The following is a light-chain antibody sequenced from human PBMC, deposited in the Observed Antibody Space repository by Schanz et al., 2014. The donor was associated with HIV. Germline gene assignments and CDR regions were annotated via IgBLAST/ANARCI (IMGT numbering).Light chain of an antibody. V-gene: IGLV1-47*01. Sequence: QSALTQPPSASGTPGQRVTISCSGSSSNIGSNYVYWYQQLPGTAPKLLIYRNNQRPSGVPDRISGSKSGASASLAISGLQSEDEADYCCAVWDDSLSGYVFGTGTKLTVL. CDR1: SSNIGSNY. J-gene: IGLJ1*01. CDR2: RNN. CDR3: AVWDDSLSGYV.